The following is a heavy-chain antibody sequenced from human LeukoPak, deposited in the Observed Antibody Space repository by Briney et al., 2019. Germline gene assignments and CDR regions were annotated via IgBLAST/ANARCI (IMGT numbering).Heavy chain of an antibody. CDR1: GGTFSSYA. CDR2: IIPIFGTA. Sequence: ASVKVSCKASGGTFSSYAISWVRQDPGQGLEWMGGIIPIFGTANYAQKFQGRVTITTDESTSTAYMELSSLRSEDTAVYYCARVSPGSGSYYRPEPYYFDYWGQGTLVTVSS. V-gene: IGHV1-69*05. CDR3: ARVSPGSGSYYRPEPYYFDY. D-gene: IGHD3-10*01. J-gene: IGHJ4*02.